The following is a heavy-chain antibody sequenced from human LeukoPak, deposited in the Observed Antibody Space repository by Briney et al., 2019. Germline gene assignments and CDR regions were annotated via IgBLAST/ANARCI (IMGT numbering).Heavy chain of an antibody. CDR3: AKDNMGRYGSGIAFDY. J-gene: IGHJ4*02. Sequence: GGALRLSCAASGCTFSSYAMSWVRQAPGKGLEWVSGISWNSGRIAYADSVKGRFTISRDVARNSLYLQMNSLRAGDTALYYCAKDNMGRYGSGIAFDYWGQGTLVTVSS. CDR1: GCTFSSYA. V-gene: IGHV3-9*01. D-gene: IGHD3-10*01. CDR2: ISWNSGRI.